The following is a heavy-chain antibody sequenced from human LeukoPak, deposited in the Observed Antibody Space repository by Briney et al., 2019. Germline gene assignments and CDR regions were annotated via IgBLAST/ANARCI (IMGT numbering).Heavy chain of an antibody. CDR2: INPNSGGT. CDR3: ARTKPPCTSCLLLDY. J-gene: IGHJ4*02. Sequence: GASVKVSCKASGYTFTGYYIHWLRQAPGQGLEWMGWINPNSGGTNYAPKFQGLVTMSSDTSITTAYMELNRLISDDTAVYYCARTKPPCTSCLLLDYWGQGTLVTVSP. CDR1: GYTFTGYY. D-gene: IGHD2-2*01. V-gene: IGHV1-2*02.